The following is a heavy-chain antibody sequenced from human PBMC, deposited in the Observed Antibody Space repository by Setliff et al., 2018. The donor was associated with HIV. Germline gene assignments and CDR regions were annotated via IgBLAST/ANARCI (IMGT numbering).Heavy chain of an antibody. CDR2: IYYSGST. V-gene: IGHV4-39*01. CDR3: ARHKDSDYVWGSYRPDGFDI. Sequence: SETLSLTCILSGGSISTSNYYWGWIRQPPGKGLEWIGSIYYSGSTYYTPSLKSRVTISVDTSKNQFYLNLNSVTDADTALYYCARHKDSDYVWGSYRPDGFDIWGQGTTVTVS. CDR1: GGSISTSNYY. D-gene: IGHD3-16*02. J-gene: IGHJ3*02.